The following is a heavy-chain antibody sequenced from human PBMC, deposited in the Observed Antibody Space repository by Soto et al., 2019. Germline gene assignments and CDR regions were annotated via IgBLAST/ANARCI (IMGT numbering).Heavy chain of an antibody. V-gene: IGHV3-64*01. Sequence: GVLRLSCAASGFTFSSYAMHWVRQAPGKGLEYVSAISSNGGSTYYANSVKGRFTISRDNSKNTLYLQMGSLRAEDMAVYYCARSTVTTQGDYYYYYMDVWGKGTTVTVSS. CDR3: ARSTVTTQGDYYYYYMDV. J-gene: IGHJ6*03. CDR2: ISSNGGST. D-gene: IGHD4-4*01. CDR1: GFTFSSYA.